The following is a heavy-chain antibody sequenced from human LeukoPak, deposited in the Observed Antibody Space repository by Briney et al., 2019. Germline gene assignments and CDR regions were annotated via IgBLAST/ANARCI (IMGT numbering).Heavy chain of an antibody. J-gene: IGHJ4*02. Sequence: GESLKISFRGSGYGFTSYWVVWGRQMPGKGLEGMGVIYPGDSNSRYSPSFQGQVTISAENSLSTAYLQWSSLKASDTAMYYCARRAHSGAMITLDYWGQGTLVTVSS. D-gene: IGHD5-12*01. CDR2: IYPGDSNS. V-gene: IGHV5-51*01. CDR3: ARRAHSGAMITLDY. CDR1: GYGFTSYW.